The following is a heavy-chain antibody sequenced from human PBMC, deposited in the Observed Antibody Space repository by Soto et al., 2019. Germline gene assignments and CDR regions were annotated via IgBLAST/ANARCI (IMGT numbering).Heavy chain of an antibody. V-gene: IGHV3-74*01. CDR3: VRGASGYYFLDY. J-gene: IGHJ4*02. D-gene: IGHD3-22*01. Sequence: EVHLVESGGGLVQPGGSLRLSCAASGFTFSNYWMHWVRQAPGKGLVWVSRIKGDGSTVNYGDSVKGRITVSRDNGENTLYLELNSLGAEDTAVYYCVRGASGYYFLDYWGQGILVTVSS. CDR1: GFTFSNYW. CDR2: IKGDGSTV.